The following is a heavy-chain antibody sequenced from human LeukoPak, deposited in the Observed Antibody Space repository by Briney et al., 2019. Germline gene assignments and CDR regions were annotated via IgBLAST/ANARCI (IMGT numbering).Heavy chain of an antibody. V-gene: IGHV3-66*01. CDR3: ARDAEVIAAAGKSPEYFQH. Sequence: GGSLRLSCAASGFTVSSNYMSWVRQAPGKGLEWVSVIYSGGSTYYADSVKGRFTISRDNSKNTLYLQMNSLRAEDTAVYYCARDAEVIAAAGKSPEYFQHWGQGTLVTVSS. D-gene: IGHD6-13*01. CDR2: IYSGGST. J-gene: IGHJ1*01. CDR1: GFTVSSNY.